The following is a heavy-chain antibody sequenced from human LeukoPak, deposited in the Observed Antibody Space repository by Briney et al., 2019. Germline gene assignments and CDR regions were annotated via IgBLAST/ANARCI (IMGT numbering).Heavy chain of an antibody. CDR1: GGSISSSSYY. D-gene: IGHD3-16*01. V-gene: IGHV4-39*01. J-gene: IGHJ3*02. CDR2: IYYSGST. Sequence: SETLSLTCTVSGGSISSSSYYWGWIRQPPGKGLEWIGSIYYSGSTYYNPSLKSRVTISVDTSKNQFSLKLSSVTAADTVVYYCARHRLDFDIWGQGTMVTVSS. CDR3: ARHRLDFDI.